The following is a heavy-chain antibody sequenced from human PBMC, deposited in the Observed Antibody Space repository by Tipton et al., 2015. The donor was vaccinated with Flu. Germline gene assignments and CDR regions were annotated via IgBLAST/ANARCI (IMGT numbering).Heavy chain of an antibody. D-gene: IGHD6-13*01. CDR3: ARDRLHLRYSSSKYSYGMDV. J-gene: IGHJ6*02. V-gene: IGHV4-4*02. Sequence: TLSLTCAVSGGSISSSNWWSWVRQPPGKGLEWIGEIYHSGSTNYNPSLKSRVTISVDKSKNQFSLKLSSVTAADTAVYYCARDRLHLRYSSSKYSYGMDVWGQGTTVTVSS. CDR1: GGSISSSNW. CDR2: IYHSGST.